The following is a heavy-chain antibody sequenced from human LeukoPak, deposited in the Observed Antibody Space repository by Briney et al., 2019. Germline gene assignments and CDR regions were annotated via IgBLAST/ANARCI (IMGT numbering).Heavy chain of an antibody. CDR1: GGSISSSSYY. CDR2: IYYSGST. Sequence: SETLSLTCTVSGGSISSSSYYWGWIRQPPGKGLEWIGSIYYSGSTYYNPSLKSRVTISVDTSKNQFSLKLSSVTAADTAVYYCARGRSDDFWSGYYTTPIDYWGQGTLVTVSS. J-gene: IGHJ4*02. V-gene: IGHV4-39*07. CDR3: ARGRSDDFWSGYYTTPIDY. D-gene: IGHD3-3*01.